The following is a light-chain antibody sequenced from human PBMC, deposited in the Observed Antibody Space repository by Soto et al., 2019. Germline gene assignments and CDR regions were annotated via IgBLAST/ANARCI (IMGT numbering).Light chain of an antibody. CDR3: QQLNSYLALT. CDR1: QGISSS. J-gene: IGKJ4*02. CDR2: AAS. V-gene: IGKV1-9*01. Sequence: DIQLTQSPSFLSASVGDRVTITCRASQGISSSLAWYQQKPGKAPKLLIYAASTLHSGVPSRFSSSVSGTEFTLATRSLQPDDFATYYCQQLNSYLALTCGGGTKVEIK.